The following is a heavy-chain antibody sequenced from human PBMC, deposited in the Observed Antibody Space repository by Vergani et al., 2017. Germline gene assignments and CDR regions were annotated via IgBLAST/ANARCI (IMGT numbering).Heavy chain of an antibody. CDR1: GGSISSSSYY. CDR2: IYYSGST. Sequence: QLQLQESGPGLVKPSETLSLTCTVSGGSISSSSYYWGWIRQPPGKGLEWIGSIYYSGSTYYNPSLKSRVTISVDTSKNQFSLKLSSVTAADTAVYYCASGPSSSSWYLIDYWVQGTLVTVSS. J-gene: IGHJ4*02. D-gene: IGHD6-13*01. CDR3: ASGPSSSSWYLIDY. V-gene: IGHV4-39*01.